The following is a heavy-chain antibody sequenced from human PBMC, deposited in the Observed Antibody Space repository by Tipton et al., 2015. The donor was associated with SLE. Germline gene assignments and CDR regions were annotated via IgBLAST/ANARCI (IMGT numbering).Heavy chain of an antibody. Sequence: SLRLSCEASGFTFSSYAMSWVRQAPGKGLEWVSFIYAGGSTFYADSVKGRFTISRDNSKNILYLQMNSLGAEDTAVYYCASRARFLEWLDDYWGQGTLVTVSS. V-gene: IGHV3-23*03. CDR3: ASRARFLEWLDDY. CDR2: IYAGGST. J-gene: IGHJ4*02. D-gene: IGHD3-3*01. CDR1: GFTFSSYA.